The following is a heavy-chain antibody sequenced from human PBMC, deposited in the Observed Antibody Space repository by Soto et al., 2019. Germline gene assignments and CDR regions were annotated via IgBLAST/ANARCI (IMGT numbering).Heavy chain of an antibody. D-gene: IGHD2-8*01. V-gene: IGHV3-30*18. CDR1: GFNFSTYG. CDR3: ANDVMGSPDY. J-gene: IGHJ4*02. CDR2: ISYDGSEK. Sequence: QVQLVESGGGVVQPGRSLRLSCAASGFNFSTYGVHWVRQAPGKGLEWVGVISYDGSEKYYADSVKGRFTISRDNSKDTLYLQMNSLRPEVTAVYYSANDVMGSPDYWGQGTLVTVSS.